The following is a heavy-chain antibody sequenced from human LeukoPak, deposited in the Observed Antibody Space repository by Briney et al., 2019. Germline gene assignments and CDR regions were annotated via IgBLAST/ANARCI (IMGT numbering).Heavy chain of an antibody. CDR1: GFTFSKYA. J-gene: IGHJ4*02. CDR2: ISGSEANT. CDR3: AKRGGGVSNFDY. Sequence: TGASLRLSCAASGFTFSKYAMSWVRQAPGKGLEWVSGISGSEANTYYADSVEGRFTISRDNFNNTPYLQMNRLRAEGTAVYYCAKRGGGVSNFDYWGQGTLVTVTS. V-gene: IGHV3-23*01. D-gene: IGHD3-16*01.